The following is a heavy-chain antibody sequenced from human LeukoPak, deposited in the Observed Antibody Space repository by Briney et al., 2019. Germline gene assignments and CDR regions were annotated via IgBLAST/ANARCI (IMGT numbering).Heavy chain of an antibody. J-gene: IGHJ3*02. CDR1: GGSISSGDYY. Sequence: PSENLSLTCTVSGGSISSGDYYWSWIRQPPGKGLEWIGYIYYSGSTYYNPSLKSRVTISVDTSKNQFSLKLSSVTAADTAVYYCARSGYYYDNTRTFDIWGQGTMVTVSS. CDR2: IYYSGST. D-gene: IGHD3-22*01. CDR3: ARSGYYYDNTRTFDI. V-gene: IGHV4-30-4*01.